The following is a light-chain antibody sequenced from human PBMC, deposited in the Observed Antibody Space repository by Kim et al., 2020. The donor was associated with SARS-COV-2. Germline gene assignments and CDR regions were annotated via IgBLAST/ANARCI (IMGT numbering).Light chain of an antibody. V-gene: IGLV1-44*01. CDR2: SNN. CDR1: SSNIGSNT. CDR3: AAWDDSLRV. Sequence: PGRRVTISCSGSSSNIGSNTVNWYQQLPGTAPKLLIYSNNQRPSGVPDRFSGSKSGTSASLAISGLQSEDEADYYCAAWDDSLRVFGTGTKVTVL. J-gene: IGLJ1*01.